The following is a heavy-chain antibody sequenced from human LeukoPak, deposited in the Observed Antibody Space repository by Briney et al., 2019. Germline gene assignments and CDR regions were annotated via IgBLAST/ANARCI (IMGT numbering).Heavy chain of an antibody. CDR3: ATVGSGWTNWFDP. CDR1: GGTFSSYA. J-gene: IGHJ5*02. D-gene: IGHD6-19*01. Sequence: SAKVSCKASGGTFSSYAISWVRQAPGQGLEWMGGIIPIFGTANYAQKFQGRVTITADESTSTAYMELSSLRSEDTAVYYCATVGSGWTNWFDPWGQGTLVTVSS. CDR2: IIPIFGTA. V-gene: IGHV1-69*01.